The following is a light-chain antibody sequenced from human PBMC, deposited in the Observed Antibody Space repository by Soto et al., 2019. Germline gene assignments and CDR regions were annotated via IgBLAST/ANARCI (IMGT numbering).Light chain of an antibody. V-gene: IGKV4-1*01. CDR2: WAS. CDR3: HHYYTTPPGT. J-gene: IGKJ1*01. Sequence: DIVVAQSPDSLAVSLGETATINCRSSQSILYSSNNKNYLAWYQQKPGQPPKLLNYWASTRDSGVPDRFSGSGSETDFTLTISSLQPEDAAVYYCHHYYTTPPGTFGQGTRVEI. CDR1: QSILYSSNNKNY.